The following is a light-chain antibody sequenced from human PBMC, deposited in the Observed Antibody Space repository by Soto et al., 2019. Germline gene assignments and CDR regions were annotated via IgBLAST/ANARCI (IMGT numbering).Light chain of an antibody. CDR3: QQYGGSPRT. J-gene: IGKJ1*01. CDR1: KSISSTF. CDR2: GAS. V-gene: IGKV3-20*01. Sequence: EIGLTQSPGTLSLSPGERAPPSCRASKSISSTFLAWYQQKPGRAPRLLIYGASSRATGIPDRFSGSGSGTDFTLTISRLEPEDLAVYYCQQYGGSPRTFGQGTKVEIK.